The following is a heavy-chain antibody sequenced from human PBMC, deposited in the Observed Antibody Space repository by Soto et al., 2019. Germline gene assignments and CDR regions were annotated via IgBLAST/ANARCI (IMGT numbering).Heavy chain of an antibody. CDR1: GFTFSDYY. D-gene: IGHD1-26*01. Sequence: PGGSLRLSCAASGFTFSDYYISWIRQAPGKGLEWISHISDSATTTYYADSVKGRFTIYRDNARKSLFLHMNSLRAEDTDVYYCARDTAFLYSGLFTPWGQGTLVTVSS. V-gene: IGHV3-11*01. J-gene: IGHJ5*02. CDR2: ISDSATTT. CDR3: ARDTAFLYSGLFTP.